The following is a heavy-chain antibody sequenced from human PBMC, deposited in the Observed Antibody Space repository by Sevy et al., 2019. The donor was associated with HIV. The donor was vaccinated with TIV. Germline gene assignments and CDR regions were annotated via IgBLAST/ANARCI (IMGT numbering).Heavy chain of an antibody. CDR2: ISSRGSTI. D-gene: IGHD3-3*01. CDR1: GFTFSNFV. Sequence: GGSLRLSCAASGFTFSNFVMNWVRQAPGKGLEWVSYISSRGSTIYYADSVKGRFTISRDNAKNSLFLQMNSLRDEDTAVYYCAILTIFGVVTGFDYWGQGTLVTVSS. V-gene: IGHV3-48*02. J-gene: IGHJ4*02. CDR3: AILTIFGVVTGFDY.